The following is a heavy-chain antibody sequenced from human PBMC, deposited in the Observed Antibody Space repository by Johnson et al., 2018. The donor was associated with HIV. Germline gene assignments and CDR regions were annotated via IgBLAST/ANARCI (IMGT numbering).Heavy chain of an antibody. CDR3: ARAAYSGSHHDAFDI. D-gene: IGHD1-26*01. CDR1: GFTFSSYG. V-gene: IGHV3-30*02. Sequence: QMQLVESGGGVVQPGGSLRLSCAAFGFTFSSYGMHWVRQAPGKGLEWVAFIRYDGSNKYYADSVKGRFTISRDNSKNTLYLQMNSLRAEDTAVYYCARAAYSGSHHDAFDIWGQGTMVTVSS. J-gene: IGHJ3*02. CDR2: IRYDGSNK.